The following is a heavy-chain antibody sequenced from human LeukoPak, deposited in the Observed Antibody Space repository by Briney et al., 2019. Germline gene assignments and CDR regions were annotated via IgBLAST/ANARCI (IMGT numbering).Heavy chain of an antibody. D-gene: IGHD3-16*01. CDR1: GGSISSSSYY. CDR3: AREATRGDAYDAFDI. V-gene: IGHV4-39*07. J-gene: IGHJ3*02. Sequence: SETLSLTCTVSGGSISSSSYYWGWIRQPPGKGLEWIGSIYYSGSTYYNPSLKSRVTISVDTSKNQFSLKLSSVTAADTAVYYCAREATRGDAYDAFDIWGQGTMVTVSS. CDR2: IYYSGST.